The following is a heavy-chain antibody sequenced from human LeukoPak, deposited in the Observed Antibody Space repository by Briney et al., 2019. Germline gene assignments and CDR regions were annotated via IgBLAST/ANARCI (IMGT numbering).Heavy chain of an antibody. J-gene: IGHJ4*02. D-gene: IGHD5-24*01. CDR2: IYSGGRT. V-gene: IGHV3-53*01. CDR1: GFSLSGYW. Sequence: GGSLRLSCVASGFSLSGYWMYWVRQAPGKGLEWASIIYSGGRTYYSDSVKGRFTISRDDSKNTLYLQMNTLRAEDTAMYYCARLRVGNIFDYWGQGALVTVSS. CDR3: ARLRVGNIFDY.